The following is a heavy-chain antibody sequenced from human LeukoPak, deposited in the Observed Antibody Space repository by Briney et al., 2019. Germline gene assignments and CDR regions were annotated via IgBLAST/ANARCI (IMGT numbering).Heavy chain of an antibody. V-gene: IGHV3-23*01. CDR3: AKEKQEYCTNGVCYARNDAFDI. CDR1: GFTFSSYA. CDR2: ISDSGAGT. D-gene: IGHD2-8*01. J-gene: IGHJ3*02. Sequence: PGGSLRLSCAASGFTFSSYAMSWVRQAPGKGLEWVSAISDSGAGTDYADSVKGRFTISRDNSKNTLYLQMNSLRAEDTAVYFCAKEKQEYCTNGVCYARNDAFDIWGQGTMVTVSS.